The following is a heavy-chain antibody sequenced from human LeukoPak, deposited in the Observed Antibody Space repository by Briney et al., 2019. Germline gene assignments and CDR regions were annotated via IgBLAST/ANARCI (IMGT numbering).Heavy chain of an antibody. D-gene: IGHD6-19*01. J-gene: IGHJ5*02. CDR2: ISGSGGST. V-gene: IGHV3-23*01. CDR1: GFTFSSYA. Sequence: PGGSLRLSCAASGFTFSSYAMSWVRQAPGKGLEWVSAISGSGGSTYYADSVKGRFTISRDNSKNTLYLQMNSLRAEDTAVYYCAKDGLHSSGWYVVLAGNWFDPWGQGTLVTVSS. CDR3: AKDGLHSSGWYVVLAGNWFDP.